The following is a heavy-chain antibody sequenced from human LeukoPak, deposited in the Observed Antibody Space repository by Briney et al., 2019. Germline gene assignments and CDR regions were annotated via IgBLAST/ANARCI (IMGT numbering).Heavy chain of an antibody. V-gene: IGHV3-30*02. J-gene: IGHJ5*02. CDR2: IRYDGSNK. CDR1: GFTFSSYG. Sequence: PGGSLRLSCAASGFTFSSYGMHWVRQAPGKGLEWVAFIRYDGSNKYYADSVKGRFTISRDNAKNSLYLQMNSLRAEDTAVYYCARSNRYSSGGDWFDPWGQGTLVTVSS. CDR3: ARSNRYSSGGDWFDP. D-gene: IGHD6-25*01.